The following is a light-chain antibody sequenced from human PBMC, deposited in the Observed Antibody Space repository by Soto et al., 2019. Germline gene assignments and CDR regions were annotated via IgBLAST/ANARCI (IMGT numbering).Light chain of an antibody. J-gene: IGKJ1*01. V-gene: IGKV1-5*03. Sequence: DIQMTQSPSTLSASVGDTVTITCRASRSISSLLAWYQQKPRKAPKLLIHKASILQRGVPSRFSGSGSGTGFTLTINSLQPDDFATYYCQQYQTYSGTFGQGTKVEIK. CDR2: KAS. CDR1: RSISSL. CDR3: QQYQTYSGT.